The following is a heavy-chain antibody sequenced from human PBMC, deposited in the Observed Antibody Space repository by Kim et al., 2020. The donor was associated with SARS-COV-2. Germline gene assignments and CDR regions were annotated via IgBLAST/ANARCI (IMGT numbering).Heavy chain of an antibody. CDR1: GFTFSNAW. CDR2: IKSKTDGGTT. CDR3: TTGLHDFGDFDY. Sequence: GGSLRLSCAASGFTFSNAWMSWDRQAPGKGLEWVGRIKSKTDGGTTDYAAPVKGRFTISRDDSKNTVYLQMNSLKTEDTAVYYCTTGLHDFGDFDYWGQGTLVTVSS. D-gene: IGHD4-17*01. V-gene: IGHV3-15*01. J-gene: IGHJ4*02.